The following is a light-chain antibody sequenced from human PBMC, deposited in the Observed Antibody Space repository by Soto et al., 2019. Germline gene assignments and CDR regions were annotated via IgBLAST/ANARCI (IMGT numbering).Light chain of an antibody. CDR3: QHTYTTPIT. CDR2: HSS. CDR1: QSISTY. J-gene: IGKJ5*01. V-gene: IGKV1-39*01. Sequence: IQLTRSPSSLSASLGYRGTITCRASQSISTYLNWYQQKPGKAPKLLIYHSSTLQSGVPSRFSGSGSGTDFTLTISSLQPEDFATYYCQHTYTTPITFGQGTRLEIK.